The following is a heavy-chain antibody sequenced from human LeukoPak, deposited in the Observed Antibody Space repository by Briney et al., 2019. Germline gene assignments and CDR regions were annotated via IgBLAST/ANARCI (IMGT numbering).Heavy chain of an antibody. CDR2: IKQDGNEK. CDR1: GFTFSTYW. CDR3: VKDISVAGRDPHFDY. Sequence: GGSLRLSCAASGFTFSTYWMTWVRQAPGKGLEWVANIKQDGNEKYYVDSVKGRFTISRDNAKNSLYLEMNSLRAEDTALYYCVKDISVAGRDPHFDYWGQGTLVTVSS. D-gene: IGHD6-19*01. J-gene: IGHJ4*02. V-gene: IGHV3-7*03.